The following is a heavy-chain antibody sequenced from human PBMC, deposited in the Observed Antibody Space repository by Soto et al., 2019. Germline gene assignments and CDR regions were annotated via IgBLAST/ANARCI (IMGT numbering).Heavy chain of an antibody. J-gene: IGHJ6*02. CDR3: ARHYMVRGVIIFRHYHGMDV. CDR2: IYYSGST. D-gene: IGHD3-10*01. V-gene: IGHV4-39*01. Sequence: SETLSLTCTVSGGSISSSSYYWGWIRQPPGKGLEWIGSIYYSGSTYYNPSLKSRVTISVDTSKNQFSLKLSSVTAADTAVYYCARHYMVRGVIIFRHYHGMDVWGQGTTVTGS. CDR1: GGSISSSSYY.